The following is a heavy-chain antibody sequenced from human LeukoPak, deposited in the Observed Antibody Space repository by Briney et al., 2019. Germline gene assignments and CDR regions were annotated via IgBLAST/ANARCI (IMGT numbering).Heavy chain of an antibody. Sequence: PSETLSLTCTVSGGSISSYYWSWIRQPPGKGLEWIGYIYHSGSTYYNPSLKSRVTISVDKSKNQFSLNLSSVTAADTAVYYCARALGTGSLNFDYWGQGTLVTVSS. CDR2: IYHSGST. CDR1: GGSISSYY. CDR3: ARALGTGSLNFDY. V-gene: IGHV4-59*12. D-gene: IGHD7-27*01. J-gene: IGHJ4*02.